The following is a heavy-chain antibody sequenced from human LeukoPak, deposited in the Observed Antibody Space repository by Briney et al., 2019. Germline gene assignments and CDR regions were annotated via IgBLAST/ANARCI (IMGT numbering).Heavy chain of an antibody. J-gene: IGHJ4*02. CDR3: APDGIAVAGTRYFDY. CDR1: VFTFSIDW. CDR2: INSDVSST. D-gene: IGHD6-19*01. V-gene: IGHV3-74*01. Sequence: PGGSLRLSCAASVFTFSIDWMHWGRQAPGKGLLWVSRINSDVSSTSYADSVKGRFTISRDNAKNTLYLQMNSLRAEDTAVYYCAPDGIAVAGTRYFDYWGQGTLVTVSS.